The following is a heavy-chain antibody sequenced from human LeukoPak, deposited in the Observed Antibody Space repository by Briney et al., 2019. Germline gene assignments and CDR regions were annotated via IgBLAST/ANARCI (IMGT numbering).Heavy chain of an antibody. CDR1: GGSISSYY. CDR2: IYTSGST. V-gene: IGHV4-4*07. Sequence: SVTLSLTCTVSGGSISSYYWSWIRQPAGKGLEWIGRIYTSGSTYYNPSLKSRVTMSVDTPKNQFSLNLTSVTAADTAVYYCARGPQCSGFSCGFDYWGQGTLVTVSS. J-gene: IGHJ4*02. CDR3: ARGPQCSGFSCGFDY. D-gene: IGHD2-15*01.